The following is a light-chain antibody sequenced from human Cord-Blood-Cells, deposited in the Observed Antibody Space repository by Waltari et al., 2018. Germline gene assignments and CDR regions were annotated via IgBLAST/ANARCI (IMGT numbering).Light chain of an antibody. Sequence: DIVMTQSPDPLAVSLGERATINCKSSQSVLYSSNNKSYLAWYQQKPGQPPKLLIYWASTRESGVPDRFSGSGSGTDFTLTISSLQAEYVAVYYCQQYYSTPRTFGQGTKVEIK. CDR1: QSVLYSSNNKSY. CDR2: WAS. V-gene: IGKV4-1*01. CDR3: QQYYSTPRT. J-gene: IGKJ1*01.